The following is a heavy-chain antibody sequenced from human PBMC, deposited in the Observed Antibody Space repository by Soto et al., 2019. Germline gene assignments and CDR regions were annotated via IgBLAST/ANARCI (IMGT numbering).Heavy chain of an antibody. Sequence: RGEAMKIAWKTAVYSFISYWVAWVRQKPGKGLEWMGTFYQGDSTSTYSPSFQGQVTISVDKSISTAYLHLSSLKASDTAMYYCARISGYCRNNDCSCNFDIWGQGTTVTVSS. CDR2: FYQGDSTS. J-gene: IGHJ3*02. CDR1: VYSFISYW. V-gene: IGHV5-51*01. D-gene: IGHD2-2*03. CDR3: ARISGYCRNNDCSCNFDI.